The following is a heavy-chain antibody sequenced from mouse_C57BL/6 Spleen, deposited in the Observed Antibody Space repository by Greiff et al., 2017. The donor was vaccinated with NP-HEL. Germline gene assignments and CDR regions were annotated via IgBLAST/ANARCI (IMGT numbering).Heavy chain of an antibody. CDR1: GYTFTSYW. D-gene: IGHD1-1*01. V-gene: IGHV1-53*01. CDR3: ARSGYYYGSSYGYWYFDV. Sequence: QVQLQQPGTELVKPGASVKLSCKASGYTFTSYWMHWVKQRPGQGLEWIGNINPSNGGTTYTANVKSKATLTVDKSSSTAYMQLSSLTSEDSAVYYCARSGYYYGSSYGYWYFDVWGTGTTVTVSS. CDR2: INPSNGGT. J-gene: IGHJ1*03.